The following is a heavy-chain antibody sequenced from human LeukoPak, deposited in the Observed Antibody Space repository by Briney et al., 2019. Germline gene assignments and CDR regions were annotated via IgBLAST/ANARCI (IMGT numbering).Heavy chain of an antibody. V-gene: IGHV1-69*04. J-gene: IGHJ4*02. CDR2: IIPILGIA. CDR1: GGTFSGYA. D-gene: IGHD5-18*01. CDR3: ARIQGGYSYGLSPPNFDY. Sequence: SVRVSCKASGGTFSGYAISWVRQAPGQGLEWMGRIIPILGIANYAQKFQGRVTITADKSASTAYMELSSLRSEDTAVYYCARIQGGYSYGLSPPNFDYWGQGTLVTVSS.